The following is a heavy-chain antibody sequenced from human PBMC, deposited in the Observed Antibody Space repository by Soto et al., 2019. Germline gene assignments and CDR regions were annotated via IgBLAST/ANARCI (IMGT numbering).Heavy chain of an antibody. CDR3: VREPWGFSGTWYDY. V-gene: IGHV3-74*03. Sequence: LRLSCAASKFSFNNYWMHWVRQAPGKGPVWVSRINHDGSKTEYADSVKGRFTISRDNTKNTLSLEMNSLRVDDTAMYYCVREPWGFSGTWYDYWGQGTLVTVSS. CDR1: KFSFNNYW. CDR2: INHDGSKT. J-gene: IGHJ4*02. D-gene: IGHD6-13*01.